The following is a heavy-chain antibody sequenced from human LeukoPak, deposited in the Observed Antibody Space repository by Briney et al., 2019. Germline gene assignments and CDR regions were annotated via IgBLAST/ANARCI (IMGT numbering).Heavy chain of an antibody. D-gene: IGHD5-12*01. CDR2: ISSSGSV. Sequence: SETLSLTCTVSRGSISGSIRSYYWSWLRQPPGKGLEWIGYISSSGSVNDNPSLRSRVTISVDTSKNQFFLDLSSVSAADTAVYYCARIPLGYSGAYYFDYWGQGTLVTVSP. V-gene: IGHV4-4*09. J-gene: IGHJ4*02. CDR1: RGSISGSIRSYY. CDR3: ARIPLGYSGAYYFDY.